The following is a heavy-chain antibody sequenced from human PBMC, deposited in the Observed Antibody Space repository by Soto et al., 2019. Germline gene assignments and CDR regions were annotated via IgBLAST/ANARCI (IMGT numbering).Heavy chain of an antibody. Sequence: GGSLRLSCAASGFTFSSYGMHWVRQAPGKGLEWVAVISYDGSNKYYADSVKGRFTISRDNSKNTLYLQMNSLRAEDTAVYYCAKVSLAARFYYYYYGMDVWGQGTTVTVSS. CDR3: AKVSLAARFYYYYYGMDV. CDR2: ISYDGSNK. J-gene: IGHJ6*02. V-gene: IGHV3-30*18. CDR1: GFTFSSYG. D-gene: IGHD6-6*01.